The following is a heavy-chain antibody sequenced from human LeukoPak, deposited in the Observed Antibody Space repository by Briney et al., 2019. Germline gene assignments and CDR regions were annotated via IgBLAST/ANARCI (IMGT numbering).Heavy chain of an antibody. CDR2: MYTSGST. V-gene: IGHV4-4*07. CDR1: GGSISSYY. J-gene: IGHJ4*02. D-gene: IGHD6-19*01. CDR3: ARIYSRGWSLDY. Sequence: SETLSLTCSVSGGSISSYYWTWIRQSAGKGLEWIGRMYTSGSTKYSPSFESRVTMSGDASKNQFSLRLNSVTAADTAIYYCARIYSRGWSLDYWGPGTLVTVSS.